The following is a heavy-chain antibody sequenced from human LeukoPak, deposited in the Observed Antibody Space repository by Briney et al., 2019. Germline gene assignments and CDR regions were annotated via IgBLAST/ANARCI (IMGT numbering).Heavy chain of an antibody. V-gene: IGHV3-23*01. D-gene: IGHD3-16*01. CDR2: ISGGGGST. J-gene: IGHJ5*02. CDR1: GFTFTSYS. Sequence: PGGSLRLSCAASGFTFTSYSMNWVRQAPGKGLEWVSTISGGGGSTYYADSAKGRFTISRDNSKNTLYLQVNSLRAEDTAVYYCARGLSNWFDPWGQGTLVTVSS. CDR3: ARGLSNWFDP.